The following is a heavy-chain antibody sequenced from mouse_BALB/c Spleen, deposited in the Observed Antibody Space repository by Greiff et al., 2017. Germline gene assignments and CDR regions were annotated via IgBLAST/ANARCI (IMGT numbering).Heavy chain of an antibody. J-gene: IGHJ1*01. CDR1: GFTFSSYA. V-gene: IGHV5-9-3*01. D-gene: IGHD1-2*01. CDR3: ARHVGVITTVNWYFDV. CDR2: ISSGGSYT. Sequence: EVHLVESGGGLVKPGGSLKLSCAASGFTFSSYAMSWVRQTPEKRLEWVATISSGGSYTYYPDSVKGRFTISRDNAKNTLYLQMSSLRSEDTAMYYCARHVGVITTVNWYFDVWGAGTTVTVSS.